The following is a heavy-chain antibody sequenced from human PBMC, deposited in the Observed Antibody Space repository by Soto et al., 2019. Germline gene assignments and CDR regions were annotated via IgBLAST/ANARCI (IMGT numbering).Heavy chain of an antibody. D-gene: IGHD5-18*01. CDR2: IYYSGST. J-gene: IGHJ2*01. CDR3: AREEGYSYGYSWYFDL. Sequence: QVQLQESGPGLVKPSQTLSLTCTVSGGSISSGGYYWSWIRQHPGKGLEWIGYIYYSGSTYYKPSLQRRVTMSVAASKNQFSLKLSSVTAADTAVYYCAREEGYSYGYSWYFDLWGRGTLVTVSS. V-gene: IGHV4-31*03. CDR1: GGSISSGGYY.